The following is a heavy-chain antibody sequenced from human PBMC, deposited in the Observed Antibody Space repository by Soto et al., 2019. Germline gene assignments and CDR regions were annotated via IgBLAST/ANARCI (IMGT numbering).Heavy chain of an antibody. CDR3: ARSQGSSTSLEIYYYYYYGMDV. Sequence: QVQLVQSGAEVKKPGSSVKVSCKASGGTFGSYAISWVRQAPGQGLDWMGGIIPIPGTANYAQKLQGRVTIAADESTSTAYMELSSLRSEDTAVYYCARSQGSSTSLEIYYYYYYGMDVWGQGTTVTVSS. J-gene: IGHJ6*02. CDR2: IIPIPGTA. D-gene: IGHD2-2*01. V-gene: IGHV1-69*01. CDR1: GGTFGSYA.